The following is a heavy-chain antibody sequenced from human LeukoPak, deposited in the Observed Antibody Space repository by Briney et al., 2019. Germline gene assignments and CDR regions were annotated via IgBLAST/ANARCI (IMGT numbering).Heavy chain of an antibody. V-gene: IGHV4-59*01. CDR1: GGSMSYYY. D-gene: IGHD5-12*01. Sequence: KPSETLSLTCTVSGGSMSYYYWSWIRQPPGEGLEWIGYIYYSGDTNYSPSLKSRITLSVDTSKTQFSLKLRSVTAADTAVYYCAREQYGGYAVDYWGQGTLVTVSS. CDR3: AREQYGGYAVDY. J-gene: IGHJ4*02. CDR2: IYYSGDT.